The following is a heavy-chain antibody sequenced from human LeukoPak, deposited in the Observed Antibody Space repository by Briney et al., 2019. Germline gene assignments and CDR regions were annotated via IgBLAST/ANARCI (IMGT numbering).Heavy chain of an antibody. V-gene: IGHV1-69*04. Sequence: GASVKVSCKASGGTFSSYAISWVRQAPGQGLEWMGRIIPILGIANYAQKFQGRVTITADKSTSTAYIELSSLRAEDTAMYYCAKAQLRIDYFEYWGQGTLVTVSS. J-gene: IGHJ4*02. CDR3: AKAQLRIDYFEY. CDR1: GGTFSSYA. CDR2: IIPILGIA. D-gene: IGHD2-2*01.